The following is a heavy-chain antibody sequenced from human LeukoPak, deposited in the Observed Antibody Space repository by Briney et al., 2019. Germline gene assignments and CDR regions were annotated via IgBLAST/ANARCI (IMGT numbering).Heavy chain of an antibody. CDR2: INPNSGGT. Sequence: ASVKVSCKASGYTFTGYYMHWVRQAPGQGLEWMGWINPNSGGTNYAQKFQGWVTMTRDTSISTAYMELSRLRSDDTAVYYCAREVADPYYFDYWSQGTLVTVSS. CDR3: AREVADPYYFDY. V-gene: IGHV1-2*04. D-gene: IGHD6-19*01. CDR1: GYTFTGYY. J-gene: IGHJ4*02.